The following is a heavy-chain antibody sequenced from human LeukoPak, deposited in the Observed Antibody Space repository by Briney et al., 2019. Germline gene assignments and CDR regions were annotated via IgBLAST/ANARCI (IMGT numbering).Heavy chain of an antibody. V-gene: IGHV4-59*08. CDR1: GGSIGSDY. CDR2: IYYTGGT. Sequence: ASETLSLTCTVSGGSIGSDYWTWIRQPPGKGLEYIGYIYYTGGTNYNLSLKSRVTISVDTSKNQFSLKLSSVTAADTAVYFCAKYGNSGWVIDNWGQGTLVTVSS. D-gene: IGHD6-19*01. J-gene: IGHJ4*02. CDR3: AKYGNSGWVIDN.